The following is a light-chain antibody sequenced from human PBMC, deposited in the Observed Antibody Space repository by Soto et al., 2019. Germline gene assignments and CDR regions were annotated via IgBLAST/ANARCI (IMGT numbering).Light chain of an antibody. CDR3: LSNTTSGTYV. J-gene: IGLJ1*01. CDR1: SSDVGAYNY. V-gene: IGLV2-14*01. Sequence: QSALTQPASVSGSPGQSITISCTGTSSDVGAYNYVSWYQQYPDKAPKVMIYDVSNRPSGISNRFSGSKSGNTASLTISGLQAEYEADYYCLSNTTSGTYVFGTGTKLTVL. CDR2: DVS.